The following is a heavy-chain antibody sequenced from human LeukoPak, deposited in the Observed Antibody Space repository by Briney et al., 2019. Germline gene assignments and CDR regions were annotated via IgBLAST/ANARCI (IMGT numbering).Heavy chain of an antibody. V-gene: IGHV3-30*18. CDR2: ILHDGSNK. D-gene: IGHD4-17*01. CDR3: AKAWRAYGDYHTFDI. J-gene: IGHJ3*02. Sequence: PGRSLRLSCVASGFTFSSYGMHWVRQAPGKGLEWVAVILHDGSNKYNADSVKGRFTISRDTSKNTLYLQMSSLRAEDTAVYYCAKAWRAYGDYHTFDIWGLGTMVTVSS. CDR1: GFTFSSYG.